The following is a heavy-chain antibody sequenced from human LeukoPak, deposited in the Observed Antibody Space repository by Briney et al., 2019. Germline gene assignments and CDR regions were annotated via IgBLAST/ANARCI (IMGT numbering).Heavy chain of an antibody. Sequence: ASVKVSCKASGYTFTGYYMHWVRQAPGQGLEWMGWINPNSGGTNYAQKFQGRVTMNRDTSISTAYMELSRLRSDDTAVYYCARDREYSYGYGFDPWGQGTLVTVSS. CDR1: GYTFTGYY. J-gene: IGHJ5*02. CDR3: ARDREYSYGYGFDP. CDR2: INPNSGGT. V-gene: IGHV1-2*02. D-gene: IGHD5-18*01.